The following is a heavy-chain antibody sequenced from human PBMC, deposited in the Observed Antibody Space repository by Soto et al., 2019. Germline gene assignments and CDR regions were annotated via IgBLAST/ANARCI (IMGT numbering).Heavy chain of an antibody. CDR2: ISTSGSTI. Sequence: EVELVESGGGLVQPGGSLRLSCAASGFTFSSHSMNWVRQAPGKGLEWVSYISTSGSTIYYADPVKGRFTISRDNAKKSLDLQMNSLRAEDTAVYYCARASWGSYYKVGAFDIWGQGTMVTVSS. J-gene: IGHJ3*02. CDR3: ARASWGSYYKVGAFDI. CDR1: GFTFSSHS. D-gene: IGHD3-10*01. V-gene: IGHV3-48*01.